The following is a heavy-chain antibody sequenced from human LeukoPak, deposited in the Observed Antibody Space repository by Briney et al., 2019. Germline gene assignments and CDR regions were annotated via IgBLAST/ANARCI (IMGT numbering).Heavy chain of an antibody. D-gene: IGHD3-10*01. CDR3: AKSMVRVSASWFDP. V-gene: IGHV4-38-2*02. J-gene: IGHJ5*02. Sequence: SETLSLTCTVSGYSISSGYYWGWIRQPPGKGLEWIGSIYHSGSTYYNPSPKSRVTISVDTSKNQFSLKLSSVTAADTAVYYCAKSMVRVSASWFDPWGQGTLVTVSS. CDR2: IYHSGST. CDR1: GYSISSGYY.